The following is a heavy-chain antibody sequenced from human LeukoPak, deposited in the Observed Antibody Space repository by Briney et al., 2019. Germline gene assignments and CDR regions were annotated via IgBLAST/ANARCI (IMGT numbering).Heavy chain of an antibody. Sequence: PGGSLRLSCAASGFTFSSYAMSWVRQAPGKGLEWVSAISGSGGSTYYADSVKGRFTISRDNSKNTLYLQMNSLRAEDTAVYYCARDKGGDWSFDYWGQGTLVTVSS. J-gene: IGHJ4*02. V-gene: IGHV3-23*01. D-gene: IGHD2-21*02. CDR2: ISGSGGST. CDR3: ARDKGGDWSFDY. CDR1: GFTFSSYA.